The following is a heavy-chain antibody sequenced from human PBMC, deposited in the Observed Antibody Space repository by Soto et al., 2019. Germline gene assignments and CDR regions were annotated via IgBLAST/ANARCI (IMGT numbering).Heavy chain of an antibody. CDR1: GFTFGTTD. V-gene: IGHV3-23*01. Sequence: VGSLRLSCAASGFTFGTTDMSWVRQAPGEGLEWVSTIDGSGGITYYADSVKGRFTISRDNSRNTVYLQMNSLRGDDTALYYCVKNSGWFNTWGQGALVIVSS. D-gene: IGHD3-10*01. CDR2: IDGSGGIT. J-gene: IGHJ5*02. CDR3: VKNSGWFNT.